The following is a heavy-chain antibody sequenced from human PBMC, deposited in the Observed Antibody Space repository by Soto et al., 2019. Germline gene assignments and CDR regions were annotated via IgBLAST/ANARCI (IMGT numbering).Heavy chain of an antibody. V-gene: IGHV3-23*01. D-gene: IGHD3-22*01. CDR1: GFTFSSYA. Sequence: GGSLRLSCAASGFTFSSYAMSWVRQAPGTGLEWVSSISGNGDNTFYGDSVKGRITISRDNSKNTLYLQMSSLRAEDTALYYCTKGLDVDNQGADYWGQGTPVTVSS. CDR2: ISGNGDNT. CDR3: TKGLDVDNQGADY. J-gene: IGHJ4*02.